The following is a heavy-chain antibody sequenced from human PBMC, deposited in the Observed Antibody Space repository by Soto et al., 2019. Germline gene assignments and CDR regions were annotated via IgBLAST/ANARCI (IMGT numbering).Heavy chain of an antibody. D-gene: IGHD3-10*01. CDR3: ARMADGWGSDPYYYNMDV. CDR2: IHGGNDNL. J-gene: IGHJ6*03. V-gene: IGHV1-3*01. CDR1: GFAFTSYA. Sequence: QVQLVQSGAEVKQPGASVKVSFKASGFAFTSYALHWVRQAPGQSLEWMGGIHGGNDNLKYSQKFQGRVTITKDTSAAIVYVEMSSLRLEHTAVYYCARMADGWGSDPYYYNMDVWGKGTTFTVSS.